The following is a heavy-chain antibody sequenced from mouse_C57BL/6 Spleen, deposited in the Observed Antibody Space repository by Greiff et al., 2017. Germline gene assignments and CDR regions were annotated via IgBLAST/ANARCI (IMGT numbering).Heavy chain of an antibody. CDR2: ISDGGSYT. Sequence: EVKLMESGGGLVKPGGSLKLSCAASGFTFSSYAMSWVRQTPEKRLEWVATISDGGSYTYYPDNVKGRFTISRDNAKNNLYLQMSHLKSEDTAMYYCARGYYYGSSPYYAMDYWGQGTSVTVSS. D-gene: IGHD1-1*01. J-gene: IGHJ4*01. V-gene: IGHV5-4*03. CDR3: ARGYYYGSSPYYAMDY. CDR1: GFTFSSYA.